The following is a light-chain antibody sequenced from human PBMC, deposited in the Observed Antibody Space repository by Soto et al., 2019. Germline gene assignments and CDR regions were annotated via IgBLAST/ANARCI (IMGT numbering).Light chain of an antibody. J-gene: IGKJ1*01. V-gene: IGKV2-24*01. Sequence: DIVMTQTPLSSPVTLGQPASISCRSSQSLVHGDGNTYLYWFQQRPGQPPRLLIYRISNRFSWVPDRFSGSGAGTDFTLEISRVEAEDVGVYYCLQATKFPWTFGQGTKVEIK. CDR3: LQATKFPWT. CDR2: RIS. CDR1: QSLVHGDGNTY.